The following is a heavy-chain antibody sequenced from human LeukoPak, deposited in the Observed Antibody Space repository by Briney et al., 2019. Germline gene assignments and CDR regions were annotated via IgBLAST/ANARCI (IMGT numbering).Heavy chain of an antibody. V-gene: IGHV3-30*04. CDR1: GFTFSSYA. CDR3: ARDAGAARYHGMDV. J-gene: IGHJ6*02. Sequence: GGSLRLSCAASGFTFSSYAMHWVRQAPGKGLEWVAVISYDGSTNYYADSVKGRFTISRDNSKNTLYLQMDSLRAGDTAVYYCARDAGAARYHGMDVWGQGTTVTVPS. D-gene: IGHD6-13*01. CDR2: ISYDGSTN.